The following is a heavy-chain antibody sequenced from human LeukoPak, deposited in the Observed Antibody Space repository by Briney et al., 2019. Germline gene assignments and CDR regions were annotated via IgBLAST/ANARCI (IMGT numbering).Heavy chain of an antibody. CDR3: ARLLGYCSGGSCYFFYFDY. D-gene: IGHD2-15*01. Sequence: HGESLKISCKGSRYSFTSYWIGWVRQMPGKGLEWMGIIYPGDSDTRYSPSLQGQVTISADKSISTAYLQWSSLKASDTAMYYCARLLGYCSGGSCYFFYFDYWGQGTLVTVSS. V-gene: IGHV5-51*01. CDR2: IYPGDSDT. CDR1: RYSFTSYW. J-gene: IGHJ4*02.